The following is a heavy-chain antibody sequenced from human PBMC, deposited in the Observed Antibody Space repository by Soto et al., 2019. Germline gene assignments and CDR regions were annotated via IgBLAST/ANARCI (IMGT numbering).Heavy chain of an antibody. CDR2: MYYSEST. Sequence: PSETLYLTCTVSGSSITTGGYYWSWIRQLPGKGLEWIGHMYYSESTYYNPSLKSRVSISLDTSKNQFSLKLSFVTAADTAMYYCARTKCSGGSCYSWSLDYWGQGTPVTVSS. J-gene: IGHJ4*02. CDR1: GSSITTGGYY. CDR3: ARTKCSGGSCYSWSLDY. D-gene: IGHD2-15*01. V-gene: IGHV4-31*03.